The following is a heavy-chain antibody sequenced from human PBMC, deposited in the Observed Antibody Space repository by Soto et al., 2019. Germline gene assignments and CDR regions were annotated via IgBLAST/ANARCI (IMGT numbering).Heavy chain of an antibody. CDR1: GFTFSSYW. Sequence: PGGSLRLSCAAAGFTFSSYWMHWVRQTPGKGLVWVSRIKGDGSFTNYVDSVKGRFTISRDNAKNTLFLQMNSLRAEDTAVYYCARDHYSSAWYWGQGTLVTVSS. CDR3: ARDHYSSAWY. V-gene: IGHV3-74*01. D-gene: IGHD6-19*01. J-gene: IGHJ4*02. CDR2: IKGDGSFT.